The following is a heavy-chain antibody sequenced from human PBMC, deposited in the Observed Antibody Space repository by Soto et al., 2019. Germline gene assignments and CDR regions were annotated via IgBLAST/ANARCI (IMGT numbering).Heavy chain of an antibody. CDR2: INPKSGGT. D-gene: IGHD6-19*01. CDR3: ARDVADNDYFDS. J-gene: IGHJ4*02. CDR1: VYGFTGYY. V-gene: IGHV1-2*02. Sequence: GVSVEVCCKASVYGFTGYYMHWLRQATGQGLEWMGWINPKSGGTSYAQRFQGRVTMTRDTSISTVYLELRRLRSDDTAMYYCARDVADNDYFDSWGQGSLVTVSS.